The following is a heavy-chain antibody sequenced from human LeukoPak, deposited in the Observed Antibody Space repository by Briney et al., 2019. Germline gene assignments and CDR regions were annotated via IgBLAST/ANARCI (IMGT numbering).Heavy chain of an antibody. CDR3: ARHRPFGGYSYVSDPVLYYFDY. CDR1: GGTFSSYA. Sequence: ASVKVSCKASGGTFSSYAISWVRQAPGQGLEWMGRIIPIFGTANYAQKFQGRVTITTDESTSTAYMELSSLRSEDTAVYYCARHRPFGGYSYVSDPVLYYFDYWGQGTLVTVSS. V-gene: IGHV1-69*05. D-gene: IGHD5-18*01. CDR2: IIPIFGTA. J-gene: IGHJ4*02.